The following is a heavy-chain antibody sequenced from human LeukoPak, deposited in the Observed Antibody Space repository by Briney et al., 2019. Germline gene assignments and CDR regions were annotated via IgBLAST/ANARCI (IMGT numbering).Heavy chain of an antibody. J-gene: IGHJ3*02. D-gene: IGHD3-10*01. CDR2: IYNSGST. CDR1: GGSISSCY. Sequence: SETLSLTCTVSGGSISSCYWSWIRQPPGKGLEWIGYIYNSGSTNYNTSLKSRVTISVDTSKNHFSLKLSSVTAADTAVYYCARLSYYYGSGSYGTFGIWGQGTMVTVSS. V-gene: IGHV4-59*08. CDR3: ARLSYYYGSGSYGTFGI.